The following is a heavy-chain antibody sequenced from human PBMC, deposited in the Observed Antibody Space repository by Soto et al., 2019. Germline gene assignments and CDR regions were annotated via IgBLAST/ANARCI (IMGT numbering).Heavy chain of an antibody. V-gene: IGHV1-18*01. CDR2: ISAYTDTP. D-gene: IGHD2-2*01. Sequence: QVQLVQSVAEVKKPGASVKVSCRASGYTVTNFGVTWVRRAPGQVLEWMGWISAYTDTPKYAQKFQCRVTMTIDTSTSTAYMDLRSLQSDDTAVYYCARVIPGVEAWFDHWGQGTLVTVSS. CDR1: GYTVTNFG. J-gene: IGHJ5*02. CDR3: ARVIPGVEAWFDH.